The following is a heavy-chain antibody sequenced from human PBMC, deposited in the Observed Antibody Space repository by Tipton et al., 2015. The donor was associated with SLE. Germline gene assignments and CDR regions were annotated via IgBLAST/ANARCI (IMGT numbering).Heavy chain of an antibody. CDR3: AKDNIVGAKTFGYAFDI. V-gene: IGHV3-23*01. J-gene: IGHJ3*02. D-gene: IGHD1-26*01. CDR2: ISGSGDST. CDR1: GFTFSSYA. Sequence: SLRLSCAASGFTFSSYAMSWVRQAPGKGLEWVSAISGSGDSTYYADSVKGRFTISRDNSKNTLFLQMNSLRAEDTAVYYCAKDNIVGAKTFGYAFDIWGQGTMVTVSS.